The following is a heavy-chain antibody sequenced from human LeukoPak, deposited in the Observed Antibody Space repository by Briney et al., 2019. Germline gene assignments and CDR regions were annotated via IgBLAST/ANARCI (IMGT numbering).Heavy chain of an antibody. CDR3: ARSEGDYGDYWGYWYFDL. D-gene: IGHD4-17*01. V-gene: IGHV1-18*01. CDR2: IGAYNGNT. Sequence: ASVKVSCKASGYTFTSYGISWVRQAPGQGLEWMGWIGAYNGNTNYAQKLQGRVTMTTDTSTSTAYMELRSLRSDDTAVYYCARSEGDYGDYWGYWYFDLWGRGTLVTVSS. CDR1: GYTFTSYG. J-gene: IGHJ2*01.